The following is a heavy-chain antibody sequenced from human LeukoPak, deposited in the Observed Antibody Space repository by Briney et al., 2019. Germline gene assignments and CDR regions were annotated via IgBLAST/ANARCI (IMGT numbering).Heavy chain of an antibody. CDR3: AREGYFDY. CDR2: IKQDGSEK. CDR1: GFTFSSYW. J-gene: IGHJ4*02. V-gene: IGHV3-7*01. Sequence: GGSLSLSCAAAGFTFSSYWMSWVRQAQGKGLEWVANIKQDGSEKYYVDSVKGRFTISRDNAKNSLYLQMNSLSAEDTAVYYCAREGYFDYWGQGTLVTVSS.